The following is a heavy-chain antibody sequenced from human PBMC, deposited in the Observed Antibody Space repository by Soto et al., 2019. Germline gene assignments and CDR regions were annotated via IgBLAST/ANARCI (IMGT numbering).Heavy chain of an antibody. CDR2: IYYSGST. Sequence: PSETLSLTCTVSGGSISSYYWSWIRQPPGKGLEWIGYIYYSGSTNYNPSLKSRVTISVDTSKNQFSLKLSSVTAADTAVYYCAGSAMVRGVTGWFDPWGQGTLVTVSS. CDR3: AGSAMVRGVTGWFDP. D-gene: IGHD3-10*01. V-gene: IGHV4-59*08. J-gene: IGHJ5*02. CDR1: GGSISSYY.